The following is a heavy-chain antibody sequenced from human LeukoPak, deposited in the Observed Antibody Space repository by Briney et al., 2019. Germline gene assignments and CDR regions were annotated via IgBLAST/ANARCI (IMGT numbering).Heavy chain of an antibody. CDR2: ISYDGSNK. V-gene: IGHV3-30-3*01. CDR3: ASPRLAYHG. Sequence: GGSLRLSCAASGFTFSSYAMHWVRQAPGKGLEWVAVISYDGSNKYYADSVKGRFTISRDNSKNTLYLQMNSLRAEDTAVYYCASPRLAYHGWGQGTLVTVSP. CDR1: GFTFSSYA. D-gene: IGHD2-2*01. J-gene: IGHJ4*02.